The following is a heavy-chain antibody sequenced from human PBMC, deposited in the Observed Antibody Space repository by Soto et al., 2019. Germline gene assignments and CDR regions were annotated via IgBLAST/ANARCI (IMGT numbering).Heavy chain of an antibody. CDR3: ASEGRVTGDASDI. J-gene: IGHJ3*02. Sequence: QVQLVESGGRVVQPGTSLRLSCAASGFIFSSHGMRWVRQAPGKGLELMTAVWYEGGNAYYSDSVKGRFTISRDNYHITLHLQGTSLSVADTAIYSCASEGRVTGDASDIWGQGTMVTVSS. CDR1: GFIFSSHG. D-gene: IGHD5-18*01. V-gene: IGHV3-33*01. CDR2: VWYEGGNA.